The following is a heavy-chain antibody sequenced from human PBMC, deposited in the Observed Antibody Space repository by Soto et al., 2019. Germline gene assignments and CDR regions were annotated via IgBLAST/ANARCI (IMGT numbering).Heavy chain of an antibody. CDR2: ISSNGGST. J-gene: IGHJ4*02. CDR3: VKDRDGYCSGGSCYDFDD. Sequence: HPXGCLRLSCSASGCTFSSYSMDWVRQAPGKGLEYVSAISSNGGSTYYADSVKGRFTISRDNSKNTLYLQMSSLRAEDTAVYYCVKDRDGYCSGGSCYDFDDWGQGTLVTVSS. CDR1: GCTFSSYS. V-gene: IGHV3-64D*06. D-gene: IGHD2-15*01.